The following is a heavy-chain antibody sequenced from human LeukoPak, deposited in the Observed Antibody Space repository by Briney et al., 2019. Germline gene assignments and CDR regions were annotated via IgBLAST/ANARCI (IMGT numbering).Heavy chain of an antibody. CDR1: GFTFSSYG. CDR2: ISYDGSNK. CDR3: AKDRDWYYFDY. V-gene: IGHV3-30*18. D-gene: IGHD5-24*01. J-gene: IGHJ4*02. Sequence: GGSLRLSCAASGFTFSSYGMHWVRQAPGKGLEWVAVISYDGSNKYYADSVKGRSTISRDNSKNTLYLQMNSLRAEDTAVYYCAKDRDWYYFDYWGQGTLVTVSS.